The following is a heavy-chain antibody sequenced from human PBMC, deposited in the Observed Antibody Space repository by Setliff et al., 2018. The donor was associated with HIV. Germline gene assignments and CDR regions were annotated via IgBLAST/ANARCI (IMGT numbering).Heavy chain of an antibody. Sequence: SLTCAVYGGSFSGYYWTWIRQSPGKGLEWIGEITDSGGSKYNPSLESRVTISVDTSKNQFSLNLTSVTVADTGIYYCASPYSGSYSGFQYWGQGTLVTVSS. CDR2: ITDSGGS. V-gene: IGHV4-34*01. CDR3: ASPYSGSYSGFQY. J-gene: IGHJ1*01. CDR1: GGSFSGYY. D-gene: IGHD1-26*01.